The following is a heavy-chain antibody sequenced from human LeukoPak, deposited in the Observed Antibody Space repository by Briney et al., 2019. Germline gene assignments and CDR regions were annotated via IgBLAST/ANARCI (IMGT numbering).Heavy chain of an antibody. CDR3: ARVGRSGYTKDY. CDR1: GFAFCTYS. Sequence: GALNLSCSASGFAFCTYSIDLVRQAPGEGLEWLAYNNSSSSTIYYADSVKGRFTVSRDNAENLVYLQMNSLGDEDTVVYYCARVGRSGYTKDYWGEGTLVTVAS. D-gene: IGHD5-12*01. J-gene: IGHJ4*02. V-gene: IGHV3-48*02. CDR2: NNSSSSTI.